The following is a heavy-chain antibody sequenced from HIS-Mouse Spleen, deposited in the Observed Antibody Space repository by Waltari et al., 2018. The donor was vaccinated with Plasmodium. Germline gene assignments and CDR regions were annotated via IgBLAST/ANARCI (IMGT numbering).Heavy chain of an antibody. D-gene: IGHD6-13*01. V-gene: IGHV3-7*01. CDR2: ITQDGCEK. CDR1: GFTFSSYW. CDR3: ASSWYWYFDL. Sequence: EVQLVESGGGLVQPGGSLRLSCAASGFTFSSYWMSWVRQATGKGMEWVANITQDGCEKYYVDSVKGRFTSSRDNAKKSLYLQMNGLRAEDTAVYYCASSWYWYFDLWGRGTLVTVSS. J-gene: IGHJ2*01.